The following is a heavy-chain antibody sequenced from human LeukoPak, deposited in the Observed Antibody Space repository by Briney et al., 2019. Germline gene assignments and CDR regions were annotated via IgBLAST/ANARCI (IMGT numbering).Heavy chain of an antibody. Sequence: GGSLRLSCAASGFTFSSYAMSWVRQAPGKGLEWVSAISGSDGSTYYADSVKGRFTISRDNSKNTLDLQMNSLRAEDTAVYYCARGRIDSSSQLKYYFDYWGQGTLVTVSS. V-gene: IGHV3-23*01. CDR2: ISGSDGST. CDR1: GFTFSSYA. D-gene: IGHD6-13*01. CDR3: ARGRIDSSSQLKYYFDY. J-gene: IGHJ4*02.